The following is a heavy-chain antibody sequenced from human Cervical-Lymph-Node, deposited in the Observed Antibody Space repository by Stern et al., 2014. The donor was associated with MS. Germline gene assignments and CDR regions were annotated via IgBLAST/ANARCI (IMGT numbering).Heavy chain of an antibody. Sequence: VQLVDSGAEVKKPGSSVKVSCKASGGTFSSYAISWVRQAPGQGLEWMGGIIPSCGTANYAQKIQVRITITADESTSTAYMELSSLRSEDTAVYYCVFAAAVHPTSDYWGQGTLVTVSS. D-gene: IGHD6-13*01. J-gene: IGHJ4*02. CDR2: IIPSCGTA. V-gene: IGHV1-69*01. CDR1: GGTFSSYA. CDR3: VFAAAVHPTSDY.